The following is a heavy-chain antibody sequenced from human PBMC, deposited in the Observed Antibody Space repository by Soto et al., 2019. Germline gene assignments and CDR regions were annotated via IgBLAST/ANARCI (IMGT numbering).Heavy chain of an antibody. V-gene: IGHV2-5*02. D-gene: IGHD6-13*01. CDR1: GFSLTTSGVG. J-gene: IGHJ5*02. Sequence: QITLKESGPTLVKPTQTLTLTCTFSGFSLTTSGVGVGWFRQPPGKALEWLALIYWDDEKRYNPSLQSSLTISKDTFNNQVVLSTTDMDVVDTATYYCEPRIPGAPHRNKNFFDPWGQGTLVTVSS. CDR2: IYWDDEK. CDR3: EPRIPGAPHRNKNFFDP.